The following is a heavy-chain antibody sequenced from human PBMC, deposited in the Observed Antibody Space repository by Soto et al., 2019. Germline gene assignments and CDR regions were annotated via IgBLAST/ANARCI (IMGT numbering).Heavy chain of an antibody. CDR3: AVRIPDYGSGSGRFDP. V-gene: IGHV1-18*01. Sequence: ASVKVSCKASGYSFASYTITWVRQAPGQGLEWMGWISAYNGNTNYAQKFQDRVTMTTDTSTSTAYMELRSLRSDDTAVYYCAVRIPDYGSGSGRFDPWGQGTLVTVSS. CDR1: GYSFASYT. J-gene: IGHJ5*02. CDR2: ISAYNGNT. D-gene: IGHD3-10*01.